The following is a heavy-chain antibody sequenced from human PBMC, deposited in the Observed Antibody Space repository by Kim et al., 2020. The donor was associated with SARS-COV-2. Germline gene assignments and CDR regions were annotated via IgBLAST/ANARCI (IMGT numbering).Heavy chain of an antibody. CDR3: AKDGGSLRFLEWLSAYYYYYGMDV. CDR1: GFTFSSYG. CDR2: ISYDGSNK. V-gene: IGHV3-30*18. J-gene: IGHJ6*02. D-gene: IGHD3-3*01. Sequence: GGSLRLSCAASGFTFSSYGMHWVRQAPGKGLEWVAVISYDGSNKYYADSVKGRFTISRDNSKNTLYLQMNSLRAEDTAVYYCAKDGGSLRFLEWLSAYYYYYGMDVWGQGTTVTVSS.